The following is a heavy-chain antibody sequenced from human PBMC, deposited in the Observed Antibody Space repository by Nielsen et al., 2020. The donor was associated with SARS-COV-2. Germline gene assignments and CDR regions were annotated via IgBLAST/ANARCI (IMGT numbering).Heavy chain of an antibody. CDR1: GFTFSIYD. J-gene: IGHJ6*02. CDR3: ARDNRLVAAGYYYGMDV. D-gene: IGHD6-13*01. V-gene: IGHV3-23*01. Sequence: GGSLRLSCAASGFTFSIYDMSWVRQAPGKGLEWVSAISFNGGSAFYADSVKGRFTISRDNSKNSLYLQMTSLRAEDTALYHCARDNRLVAAGYYYGMDVWGQGTAVTVS. CDR2: ISFNGGSA.